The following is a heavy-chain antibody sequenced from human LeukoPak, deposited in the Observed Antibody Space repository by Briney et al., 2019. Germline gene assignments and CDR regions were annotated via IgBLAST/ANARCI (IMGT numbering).Heavy chain of an antibody. V-gene: IGHV1-8*01. CDR2: MNPNSGNT. D-gene: IGHD6-13*01. J-gene: IGHJ1*01. CDR1: GYTFTRYD. CDR3: ARVAAAGTPSYAEFFQP. Sequence: GASVKVSCKASGYTFTRYDINWVRQATGQGLEWMGWMNPNSGNTGYAQDFQGRVTMTRNTSISTAYMEQSSLRSEDTAVYHCARVAAAGTPSYAEFFQPWGPGTLVTGSP.